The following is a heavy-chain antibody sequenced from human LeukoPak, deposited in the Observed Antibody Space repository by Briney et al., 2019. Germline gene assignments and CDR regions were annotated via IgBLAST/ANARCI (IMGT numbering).Heavy chain of an antibody. Sequence: DPGRSLRLSCAASGFSFTIYAMSWVRQAPGKWLEWVTAISPGGATIYYLDSVKGRFTISRDNSKNTLYLQMNSLRAEDTAVYYCARRATVVGPAPFDHWGQGTLVTVSS. V-gene: IGHV3-23*01. J-gene: IGHJ4*02. CDR2: ISPGGATI. CDR1: GFSFTIYA. D-gene: IGHD4-23*01. CDR3: ARRATVVGPAPFDH.